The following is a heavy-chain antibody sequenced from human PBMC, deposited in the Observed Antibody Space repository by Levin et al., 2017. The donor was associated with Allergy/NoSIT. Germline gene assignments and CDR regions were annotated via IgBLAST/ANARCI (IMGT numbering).Heavy chain of an antibody. J-gene: IGHJ6*02. D-gene: IGHD6-13*01. CDR3: AGAFASAGTDSMYFYYYGVDV. V-gene: IGHV4-34*01. Sequence: GSLRLSCGVYGGSFTSFYWSWIRQPPGKGLEWIGEINHSGTTKYSPSLKSRVTMSVDTSENHISLRLSSVTAADTAVYYCAGAFASAGTDSMYFYYYGVDVWGQGTTVTVSS. CDR1: GGSFTSFY. CDR2: INHSGTT.